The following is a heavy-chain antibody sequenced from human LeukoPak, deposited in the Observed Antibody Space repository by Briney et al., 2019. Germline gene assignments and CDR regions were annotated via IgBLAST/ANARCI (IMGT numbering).Heavy chain of an antibody. CDR3: VKDFGRIRGTPDS. Sequence: GGSLRLSCSASGFVFTIYSMYWVRQAPGKGPEYVSTISGSGNGFSIYYADSVKGRFTISRDDSKSILYLQMNGLRSEDTAVYYCVKDFGRIRGTPDSWGQGTLVTVSS. J-gene: IGHJ4*02. CDR2: ISGSGNGFSI. V-gene: IGHV3-64D*06. CDR1: GFVFTIYS. D-gene: IGHD1-26*01.